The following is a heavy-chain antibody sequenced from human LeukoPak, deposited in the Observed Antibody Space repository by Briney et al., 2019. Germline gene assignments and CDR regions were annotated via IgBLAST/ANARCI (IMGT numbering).Heavy chain of an antibody. CDR2: IKSRANGGTT. J-gene: IGHJ4*02. CDR3: VADLPSGYSPYFDY. D-gene: IGHD4-23*01. CDR1: GFTFAHAW. V-gene: IGHV3-15*01. Sequence: GGSLTLSCVASGFTFAHAWMNWVRQPPGKGLEWVGHIKSRANGGTTAYGAPVRPRSTTSRDDQTKTLHLQMDRLKVDDTAVYFCVADLPSGYSPYFDYWGQGTLVTVSS.